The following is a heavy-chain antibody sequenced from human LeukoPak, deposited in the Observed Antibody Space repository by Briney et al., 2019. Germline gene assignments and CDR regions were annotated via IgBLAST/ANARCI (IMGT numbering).Heavy chain of an antibody. CDR3: GKPTKGSSGWYVTAGYFDY. V-gene: IGHV3-23*01. Sequence: PGGSLRLSCAASGFNFGSYSMTWVRQAPGKGLEWVSVMSADSATTFYADSAKGRFTISRDNANNTVFLQMHSLRAEDTAVYYCGKPTKGSSGWYVTAGYFDYWGQGTLVTVCS. J-gene: IGHJ4*02. D-gene: IGHD6-19*01. CDR1: GFNFGSYS. CDR2: MSADSATT.